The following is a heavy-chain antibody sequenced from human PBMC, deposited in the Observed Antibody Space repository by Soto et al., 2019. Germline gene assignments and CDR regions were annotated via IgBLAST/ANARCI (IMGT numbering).Heavy chain of an antibody. J-gene: IGHJ4*02. CDR1: GYTLTSNG. V-gene: IGHV1-18*01. Sequence: ASVKVSCKASGYTLTSNGISCVRQAPGQGLEWMGWINTYNGATNYAQRLQGRVTMTTDTSTSTAYMELRSLTSDDTAVYHCAILQIVGATYTFDYWGQETQVTVS. D-gene: IGHD2-21*01. CDR2: INTYNGAT. CDR3: AILQIVGATYTFDY.